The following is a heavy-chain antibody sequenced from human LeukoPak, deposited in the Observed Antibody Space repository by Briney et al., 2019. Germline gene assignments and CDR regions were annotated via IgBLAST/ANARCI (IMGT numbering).Heavy chain of an antibody. V-gene: IGHV3-7*01. J-gene: IGHJ6*02. CDR3: VRYCGGDCYGMDV. Sequence: PGGSLRLSCAASGLSFSSYWMTWVRQASGKGLQWVVNINQDGSEKTYVDSVKGRFTISRDNAKKLLYLQMNSLRAEDTAVYYCVRYCGGDCYGMDVWGQGTTVTVSS. CDR2: INQDGSEK. D-gene: IGHD2-21*01. CDR1: GLSFSSYW.